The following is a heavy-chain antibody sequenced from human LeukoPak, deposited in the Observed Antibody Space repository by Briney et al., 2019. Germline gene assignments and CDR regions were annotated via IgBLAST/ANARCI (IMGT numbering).Heavy chain of an antibody. J-gene: IGHJ6*02. CDR1: GFTFSNAW. Sequence: GGSLRLSCAASGFTFSNAWMSWVRQAPGKGLEWVGRIKSKTDGGTTDYAAPVKGRFTISRDDSKNTLYLQMNSLRAEDTAVYYCARDLYRSSGIAAAGTTTNYYYYGMDVWGQGTTVTVSS. D-gene: IGHD6-13*01. V-gene: IGHV3-15*01. CDR2: IKSKTDGGTT. CDR3: ARDLYRSSGIAAAGTTTNYYYYGMDV.